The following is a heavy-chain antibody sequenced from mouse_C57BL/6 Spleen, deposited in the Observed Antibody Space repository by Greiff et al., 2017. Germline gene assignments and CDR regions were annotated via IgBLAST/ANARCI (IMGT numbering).Heavy chain of an antibody. V-gene: IGHV1-42*01. J-gene: IGHJ2*01. CDR1: GYSFTGYY. CDR3: ARSGFITTVVAPFGY. Sequence: VQLQQSGPELVKPGASVKISCKASGYSFTGYYMNWVKQSPEKSLEWIGEINPSTGGTTYNQKFKAKATLTVDKSSSTAYMQLKSLTSEDSAVYYCARSGFITTVVAPFGYWGQGTTLTVSS. D-gene: IGHD1-1*01. CDR2: INPSTGGT.